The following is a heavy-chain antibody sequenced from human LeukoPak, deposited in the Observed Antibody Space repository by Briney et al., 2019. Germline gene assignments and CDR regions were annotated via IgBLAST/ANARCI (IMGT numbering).Heavy chain of an antibody. CDR3: ARVSVTSGYAEDWFDP. D-gene: IGHD5-12*01. V-gene: IGHV1-46*01. CDR1: GYTFTSYY. J-gene: IGHJ5*02. CDR2: INPSGGST. Sequence: ASVKVSCEASGYTFTSYYMHWVRQAPGQGLEWMGIINPSGGSTSYAQKFQGRVTMTRDTSTSTVYMELSSLRSEDTAVYYCARVSVTSGYAEDWFDPWGQGTLVTVSS.